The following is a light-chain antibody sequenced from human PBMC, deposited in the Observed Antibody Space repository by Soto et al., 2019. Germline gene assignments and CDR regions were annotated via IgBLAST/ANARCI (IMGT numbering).Light chain of an antibody. CDR2: EVT. J-gene: IGLJ2*01. V-gene: IGLV2-14*01. CDR3: SSYAGNNVV. CDR1: SSDIGGSKY. Sequence: QSALTQPASVSGSPGQSISISCTGTSSDIGGSKYVSWYQQHPGTAPKLLIYEVTYRPSGVSDRFSGSKSGNTASLTVSGLQAEDEADYYCSSYAGNNVVFGGGTKVTVL.